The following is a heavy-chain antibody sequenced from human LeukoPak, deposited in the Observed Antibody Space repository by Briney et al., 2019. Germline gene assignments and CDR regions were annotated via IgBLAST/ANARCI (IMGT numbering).Heavy chain of an antibody. D-gene: IGHD3-22*01. Sequence: GGSLRLSCAASGFTFSSYSMNWVRQAPGKGLEWVSSISSSSSYIYYADSVKGRFTISRDNAKNSLYLHMNSLRAEDTAVYYCAKAYYDPSGYSYYFDYWGQGILVTVSS. V-gene: IGHV3-21*01. CDR2: ISSSSSYI. J-gene: IGHJ4*02. CDR1: GFTFSSYS. CDR3: AKAYYDPSGYSYYFDY.